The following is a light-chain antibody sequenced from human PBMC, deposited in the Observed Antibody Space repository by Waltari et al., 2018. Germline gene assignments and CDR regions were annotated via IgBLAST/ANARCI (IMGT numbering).Light chain of an antibody. J-gene: IGKJ1*01. CDR1: QSIGIY. Sequence: EIWPTQSPGTLSLSPGERATLSCRASQSIGIYLAWDQQKPGQAPRLLMYHASSRATGIPDRFSGRGSGTDFSLTISRLEPEDFAVYYCQKYESFPATFGQGTKVEIK. V-gene: IGKV3-20*01. CDR2: HAS. CDR3: QKYESFPAT.